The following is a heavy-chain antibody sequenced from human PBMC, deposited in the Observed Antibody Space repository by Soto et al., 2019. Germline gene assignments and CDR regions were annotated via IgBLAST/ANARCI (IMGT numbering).Heavy chain of an antibody. CDR2: IYYSGST. CDR3: ARVGSVVTPYYFDY. D-gene: IGHD2-21*02. V-gene: IGHV4-30-4*01. CDR1: GGSISSGDYY. Sequence: QVQLQESGPGLVKPSQTLSLTCTVSGGSISSGDYYWSWIRQPPGKGLEWIGYIYYSGSTYYNPSLKSRVTISVDTSKNLCALKLSSVTAADTAVYYCARVGSVVTPYYFDYWGQGTLVTVSS. J-gene: IGHJ4*02.